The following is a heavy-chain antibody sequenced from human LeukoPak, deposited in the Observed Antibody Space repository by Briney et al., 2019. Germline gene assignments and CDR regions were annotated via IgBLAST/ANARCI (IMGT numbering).Heavy chain of an antibody. CDR2: ISYDGSNK. V-gene: IGHV3-30-3*01. Sequence: GGSLRLSCTASGFTFSSYAMHWVRQAPGKGLEWVAVISYDGSNKYYADSVKGRFTISRDNSKNTLYLQMNSLRAEDTAVYYCARECPRCGLDYWGQGTLVTVSS. CDR1: GFTFSSYA. D-gene: IGHD2-21*01. CDR3: ARECPRCGLDY. J-gene: IGHJ4*02.